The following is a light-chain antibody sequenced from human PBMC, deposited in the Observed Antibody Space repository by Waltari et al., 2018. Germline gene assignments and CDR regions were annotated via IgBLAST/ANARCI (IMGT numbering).Light chain of an antibody. CDR2: EVS. CDR3: SSYAGSNNYV. Sequence: QSALTQPPSASGSPGQPVTISCTGTSSDVGGYHYVSCYQQHPGKAPKLMIYEVSKRPAGVPDRFSGSKSGNTASLTVSGLQAEDEADYYCSSYAGSNNYVFGTGTKVTVL. V-gene: IGLV2-8*01. CDR1: SSDVGGYHY. J-gene: IGLJ1*01.